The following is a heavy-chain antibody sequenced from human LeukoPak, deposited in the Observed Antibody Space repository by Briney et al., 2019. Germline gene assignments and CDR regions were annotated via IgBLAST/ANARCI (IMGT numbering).Heavy chain of an antibody. D-gene: IGHD6-19*01. V-gene: IGHV3-21*01. J-gene: IGHJ5*02. Sequence: PGGSLRLSCAASGFTFSSYSMNWVRQAPGKGLEWVSSISSSSSYIYYADSVKGRFTISRDNAKNSLYLQMNSLRAEDTAVYYCARDLAPDQWLVRGWFDPWGQGTLVTVSS. CDR2: ISSSSSYI. CDR1: GFTFSSYS. CDR3: ARDLAPDQWLVRGWFDP.